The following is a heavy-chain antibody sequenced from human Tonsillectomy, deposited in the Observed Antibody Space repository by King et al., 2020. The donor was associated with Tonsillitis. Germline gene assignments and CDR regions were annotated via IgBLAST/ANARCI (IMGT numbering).Heavy chain of an antibody. CDR2: ISSSGSTI. D-gene: IGHD3-3*01. J-gene: IGHJ5*02. V-gene: IGHV3-48*03. Sequence: VQLVESGGGLVQPGGSLRLSCAASGFTFSSYEMNWVRQAPGKGLEWVSYISSSGSTIYYADSVKGRFTISRDNAKNSLYLQMNSLRAEDTAVYYCARGFHYDFWSGDNWFDPWGQGTLVTVSS. CDR1: GFTFSSYE. CDR3: ARGFHYDFWSGDNWFDP.